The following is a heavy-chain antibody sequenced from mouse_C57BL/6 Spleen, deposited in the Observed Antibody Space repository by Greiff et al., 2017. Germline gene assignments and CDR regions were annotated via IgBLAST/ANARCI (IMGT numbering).Heavy chain of an antibody. J-gene: IGHJ2*01. Sequence: VQLQQSGPELVKPGASVKISCKASGYTFTDYYMNWVKQSHGKSLEWIGDINPNNGGTSYNQKFKGKATLTVDKSSSTAYMELRSLTSEDSAVYYCAREGGNYVDYWGQGTTLTVSS. CDR1: GYTFTDYY. V-gene: IGHV1-26*01. CDR3: AREGGNYVDY. CDR2: INPNNGGT.